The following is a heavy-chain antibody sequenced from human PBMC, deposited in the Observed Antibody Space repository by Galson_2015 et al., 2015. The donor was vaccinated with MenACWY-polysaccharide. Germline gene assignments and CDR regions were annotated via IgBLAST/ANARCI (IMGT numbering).Heavy chain of an antibody. CDR3: ATAPSLHVGQH. CDR1: GFTFSTYW. J-gene: IGHJ1*01. D-gene: IGHD5-24*01. V-gene: IGHV3-7*01. CDR2: IKQDGSEK. Sequence: SLRLSCAASGFTFSTYWMTWVPQAPGKGLEWVANIKQDGSEKYYVDSVKGRFTISRDNAENSLYLQMNSLRAEDTAVYYCATAPSLHVGQHWGQGTLVIVSS.